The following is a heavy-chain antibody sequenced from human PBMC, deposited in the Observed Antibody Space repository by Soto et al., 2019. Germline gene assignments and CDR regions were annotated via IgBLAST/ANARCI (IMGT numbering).Heavy chain of an antibody. CDR3: ARTAVATHGYFDL. J-gene: IGHJ2*01. CDR2: IYYVGST. Sequence: LQLQESGPGLVKPSETLFLTCAVSNGSISSRYYWGWLRQTPGKGLEWIASIYYVGSTYYSPSLGSRVTIYVYTSNNQFPLRRNSVAAADASVYYCARTAVATHGYFDLWGRGTLVT. V-gene: IGHV4-39*01. CDR1: NGSISSRYY. D-gene: IGHD6-19*01.